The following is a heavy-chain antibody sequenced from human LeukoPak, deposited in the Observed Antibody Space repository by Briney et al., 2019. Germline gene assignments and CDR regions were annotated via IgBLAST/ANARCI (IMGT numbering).Heavy chain of an antibody. CDR2: IYYSGST. J-gene: IGHJ6*03. CDR1: GGSISSSSYY. V-gene: IGHV4-39*01. D-gene: IGHD3-10*01. Sequence: SETLSLTCTVSGGSISSSSYYWGWIRQPPGKGLEWIGNIYYSGSTYCNPSLKSRVTISVDTSKNQFSLKLSAVTAADTAVYYCASVRRGFGESSKYYSYYYMDVWGNGTTVTISS. CDR3: ASVRRGFGESSKYYSYYYMDV.